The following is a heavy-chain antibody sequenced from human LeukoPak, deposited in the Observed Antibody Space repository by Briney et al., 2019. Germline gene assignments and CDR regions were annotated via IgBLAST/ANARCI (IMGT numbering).Heavy chain of an antibody. J-gene: IGHJ6*04. CDR1: GFTFSSYA. CDR2: ISSSSSYI. V-gene: IGHV3-21*01. D-gene: IGHD3-10*02. Sequence: GGSLRLSCAASGFTFSSYAMGWVRQAPGKGLEWVSSISSSSSYIYYADSVKGRFTISRDNAKNSLYLQMNSLRAEDTAVYYCAELGITMIGGVWGKGTTVTISS. CDR3: AELGITMIGGV.